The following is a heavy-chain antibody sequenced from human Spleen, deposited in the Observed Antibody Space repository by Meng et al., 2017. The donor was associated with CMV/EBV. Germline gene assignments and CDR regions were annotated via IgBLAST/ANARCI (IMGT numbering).Heavy chain of an antibody. V-gene: IGHV5-51*01. Sequence: GGSLRLSCKGSGYSCTSYWIGWVRQMPGTGLEWMGISYPGDSDTRYSPAFQGQVTISADKSISTAYLQWSSLKASDTAMYYCARHRQELGYSSSYYYYGMDVWGQGTTVTVSS. J-gene: IGHJ6*02. CDR2: SYPGDSDT. D-gene: IGHD6-13*01. CDR1: GYSCTSYW. CDR3: ARHRQELGYSSSYYYYGMDV.